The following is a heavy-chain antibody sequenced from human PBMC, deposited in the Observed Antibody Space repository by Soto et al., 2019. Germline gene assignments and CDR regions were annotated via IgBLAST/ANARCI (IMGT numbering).Heavy chain of an antibody. J-gene: IGHJ6*02. CDR1: GGSFSGYY. CDR3: ARQDSDSSRYWGLDV. V-gene: IGHV4-34*01. CDR2: INHSGST. D-gene: IGHD6-6*01. Sequence: PSETLSLTCAVYGGSFSGYYWSWIRQPPGKGLEWIGEINHSGSTNYNPSLKSRVTISVDTSKNQFSLQLNSVTPEDTAVYYCARQDSDSSRYWGLDVWGQGTTVTVSS.